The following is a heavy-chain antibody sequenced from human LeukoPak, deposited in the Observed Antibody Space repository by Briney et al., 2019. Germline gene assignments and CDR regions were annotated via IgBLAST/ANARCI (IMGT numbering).Heavy chain of an antibody. Sequence: GGSLRLSCAASGFSFSTYSMNWVRQAPGKGLEWISYISSSGNTMYYADSVKGRFTISRDNAKNSLYLQMNSLRVEDTAVYYCASDYYYGSGSYPRFEYWGQGTLVTVSS. CDR3: ASDYYYGSGSYPRFEY. CDR1: GFSFSTYS. J-gene: IGHJ4*02. CDR2: ISSSGNTM. D-gene: IGHD3-10*01. V-gene: IGHV3-48*01.